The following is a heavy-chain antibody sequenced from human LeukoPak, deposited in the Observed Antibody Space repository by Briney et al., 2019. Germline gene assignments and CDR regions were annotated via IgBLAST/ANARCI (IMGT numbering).Heavy chain of an antibody. V-gene: IGHV3-23*01. CDR2: ISGADGST. Sequence: GGSLRLSCVASGFTFSMYGMSLVRQAPGKGLEWVSGISGADGSTYNADSVKGRFTISRDNSKNTLFLQMNSLRHDDTAVYYCAKYWGYCSSTGCFFNYYYYYMDVWGKGTTVTVSS. J-gene: IGHJ6*03. D-gene: IGHD2-2*01. CDR1: GFTFSMYG. CDR3: AKYWGYCSSTGCFFNYYYYYMDV.